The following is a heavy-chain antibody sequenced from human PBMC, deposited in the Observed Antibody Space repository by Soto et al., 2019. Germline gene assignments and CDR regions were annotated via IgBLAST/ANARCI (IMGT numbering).Heavy chain of an antibody. CDR3: ARQHPYGAGSYYTGGGF. V-gene: IGHV5-51*01. CDR2: TYPGESDN. J-gene: IGHJ5*01. Sequence: GESLKISRKGSGYSFTSYWIGWVRQMPGKVLEGRGITYPGESDNRYSPSFQGQVTISADKSIRTAYLQWSSLKASETAMYYCARQHPYGAGSYYTGGGF. D-gene: IGHD3-10*01. CDR1: GYSFTSYW.